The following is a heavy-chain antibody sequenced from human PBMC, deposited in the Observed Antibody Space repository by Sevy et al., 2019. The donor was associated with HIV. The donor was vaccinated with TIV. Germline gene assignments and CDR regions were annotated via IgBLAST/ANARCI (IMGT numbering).Heavy chain of an antibody. V-gene: IGHV3-74*01. CDR3: AKDFDWPSGY. CDR2: FDPDGSRT. Sequence: GGSLRLSCEASGFTFSSYWMHWVRQVPAKGLVWVSRFDPDGSRTGYVDSVKGRFTISRDNAKNMLYLQMNSLRGEDTAVYYCAKDFDWPSGYWGQGTLVTVSS. J-gene: IGHJ4*02. D-gene: IGHD3-9*01. CDR1: GFTFSSYW.